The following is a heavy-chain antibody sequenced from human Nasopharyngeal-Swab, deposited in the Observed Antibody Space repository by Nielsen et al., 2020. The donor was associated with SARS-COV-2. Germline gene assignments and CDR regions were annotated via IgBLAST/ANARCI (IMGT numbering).Heavy chain of an antibody. CDR1: GFTFSSYA. CDR2: ISYDGSNK. V-gene: IGHV3-30*04. J-gene: IGHJ4*02. CDR3: ARAGSSWLGFHFDY. D-gene: IGHD6-13*01. Sequence: GESLKISCAASGFTFSSYAMHWVRQAPGKGLEWVAVISYDGSNKYYADSVKGRFTISRDNSKNTLYLQMNSLRAEDTAVYYCARAGSSWLGFHFDYWGQGTLVTVSS.